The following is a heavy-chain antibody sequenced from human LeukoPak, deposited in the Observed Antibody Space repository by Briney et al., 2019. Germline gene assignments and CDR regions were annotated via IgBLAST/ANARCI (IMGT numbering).Heavy chain of an antibody. CDR2: ISAYNGNT. V-gene: IGHV1-18*01. CDR3: ARETARIAVAGTGSDY. CDR1: GYTFTSYG. D-gene: IGHD6-19*01. Sequence: ASVKVSCKASGYTFTSYGISWVRQAPGQGLEWMVWISAYNGNTNYAQKLQGRVTMTTDTSTSTAYMELRSLRSDDTAVYYCARETARIAVAGTGSDYWGQGTLVTVSS. J-gene: IGHJ4*02.